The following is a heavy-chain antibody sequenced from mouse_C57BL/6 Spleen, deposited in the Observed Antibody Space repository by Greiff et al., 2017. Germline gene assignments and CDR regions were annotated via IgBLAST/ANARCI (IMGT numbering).Heavy chain of an antibody. Sequence: QVQLKESGAELAKPGASVKLSCKASGYTFTSYWMHWVKQRPGQGLEWIGYINHSSGYTKYNQKFKDKAKLTADKSSRTAYMQLSSLTYEDSAVYYCARSVYSNYWYFDVWGTGTTVTVSS. CDR1: GYTFTSYW. CDR3: ARSVYSNYWYFDV. J-gene: IGHJ1*03. D-gene: IGHD2-5*01. CDR2: INHSSGYT. V-gene: IGHV1-7*01.